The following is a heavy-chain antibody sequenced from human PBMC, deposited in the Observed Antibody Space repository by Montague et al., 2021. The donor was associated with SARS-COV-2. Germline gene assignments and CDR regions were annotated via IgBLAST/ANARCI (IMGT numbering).Heavy chain of an antibody. J-gene: IGHJ3*02. V-gene: IGHV3-48*03. CDR2: ISTSAYTT. CDR1: GFTFSNYD. D-gene: IGHD3-16*02. CDR3: TRDYRSIVGDGLDI. Sequence: SLRLSCAASGFTFSNYDMNWVRQAPGKGPEWISYISTSAYTTSYAGSVKGRFTISRDNGKNSLYLQMNSLRVEDKAVYYCTRDYRSIVGDGLDIWGQGTTVTVSS.